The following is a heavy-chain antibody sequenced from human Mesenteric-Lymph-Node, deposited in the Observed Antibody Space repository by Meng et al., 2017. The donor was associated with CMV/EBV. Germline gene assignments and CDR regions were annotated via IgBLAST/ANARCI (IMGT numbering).Heavy chain of an antibody. D-gene: IGHD4-11*01. Sequence: ASVKVSCKASGYTFTGYYMHWVRQAPGQGLEWMGWINPNSGGTNYAQKFQGRVTMTRDTSISTAYMELSRLRSDDTAVYYCARGWASSNSPMVGFFDYWGQGTLVTVSS. J-gene: IGHJ4*02. CDR3: ARGWASSNSPMVGFFDY. CDR2: INPNSGGT. V-gene: IGHV1-2*02. CDR1: GYTFTGYY.